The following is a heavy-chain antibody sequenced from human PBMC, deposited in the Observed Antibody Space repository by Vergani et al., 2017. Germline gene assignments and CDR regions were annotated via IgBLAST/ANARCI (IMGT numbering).Heavy chain of an antibody. J-gene: IGHJ4*02. CDR2: ISGSGGST. CDR1: GFTFSSYA. D-gene: IGHD3-9*01. CDR3: AKNDDILTGYSHFDY. Sequence: VQLVESGGGVVQPGRSLRLSCAASGFTFSSYAMSWVRQAPGKGLEWVSAISGSGGSTYYADSVKGRFTISRDNSKNTLYLQMNSLRAEDTAVYYCAKNDDILTGYSHFDYWGQGTLVTVSS. V-gene: IGHV3-23*04.